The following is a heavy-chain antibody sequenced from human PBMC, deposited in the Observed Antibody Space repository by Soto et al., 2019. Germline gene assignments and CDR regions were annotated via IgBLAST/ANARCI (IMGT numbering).Heavy chain of an antibody. Sequence: HEHLVQSGAEVRRPGASLKVSCRASGYTFTDYYIHWVRQAPGQGLEWMGWINPDTGATNYAQGKVHRASDTSINTASLDLTSLTSDDTAVYYCARGDSGTGGWPLPYFDYWGQGTQVIVSS. J-gene: IGHJ4*01. V-gene: IGHV1-2*01. CDR2: INPDTGAT. CDR3: ARGDSGTGGWPLPYFDY. D-gene: IGHD2-8*02. CDR1: GYTFTDYY.